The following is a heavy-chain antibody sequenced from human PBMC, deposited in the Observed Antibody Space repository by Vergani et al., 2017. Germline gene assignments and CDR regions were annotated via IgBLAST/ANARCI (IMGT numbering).Heavy chain of an antibody. J-gene: IGHJ6*03. CDR1: GYTFTGYY. V-gene: IGHV1-2*02. CDR3: AKDAVESGSSHIYYYYYMDV. CDR2: INPNSGGT. Sequence: QVQLVQSGAEVKKPGASVKVSCKASGYTFTGYYMHWVRQAPGQGLEWMGWINPNSGGTNYAQKFQGRVTISRDNSKNTLYLQMNSLRAEDTAVYYCAKDAVESGSSHIYYYYYMDVWGKGTTVTVSS. D-gene: IGHD1-26*01.